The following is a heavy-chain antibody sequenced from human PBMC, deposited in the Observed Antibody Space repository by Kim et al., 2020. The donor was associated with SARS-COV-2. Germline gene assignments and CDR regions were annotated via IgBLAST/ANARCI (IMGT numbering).Heavy chain of an antibody. Sequence: GGSLRLSCAASGFTFSSYGMHWVRQAPGKGLEWVAVISYDGSNKYYADSVKGRFTISRDNSKNTLYLQMNSLRAEDTAVYYCARDGGSTVTKAESFQHWGQGTLVTVSS. V-gene: IGHV3-33*05. J-gene: IGHJ1*01. D-gene: IGHD4-17*01. CDR3: ARDGGSTVTKAESFQH. CDR2: ISYDGSNK. CDR1: GFTFSSYG.